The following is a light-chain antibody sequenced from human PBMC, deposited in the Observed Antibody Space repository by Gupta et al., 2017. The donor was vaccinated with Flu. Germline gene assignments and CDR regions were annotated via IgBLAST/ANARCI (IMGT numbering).Light chain of an antibody. Sequence: DIQMTQSPSSLSASVGDRVTITCRASQSISNYLNWYQQKPGKAPKLLIYAASSLQSGVPSRFSGSGSGIDFTLSINSLQPEDFATYYCQESYSDPYTFGQGTKLEI. CDR2: AAS. CDR3: QESYSDPYT. J-gene: IGKJ2*01. CDR1: QSISNY. V-gene: IGKV1-39*01.